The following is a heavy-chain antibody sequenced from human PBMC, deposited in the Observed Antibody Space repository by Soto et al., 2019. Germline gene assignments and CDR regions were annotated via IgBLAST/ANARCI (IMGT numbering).Heavy chain of an antibody. D-gene: IGHD3-3*01. J-gene: IGHJ6*02. CDR2: TRNKANSYTT. CDR3: ARAGFWSGYYYYGMDV. V-gene: IGHV3-72*01. CDR1: GFTFSDHY. Sequence: GGSLRLSCAASGFTFSDHYMDWVRQAPGKGLEWVGRTRNKANSYTTEYAASVKGRFTISRDDSKNSLYLQMNSLRAEDTAVYYCARAGFWSGYYYYGMDVWGQGTTVTVSS.